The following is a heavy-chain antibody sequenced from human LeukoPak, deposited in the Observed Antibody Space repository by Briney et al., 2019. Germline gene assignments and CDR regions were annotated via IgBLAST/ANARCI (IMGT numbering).Heavy chain of an antibody. Sequence: SETLSLTCTVSGGSISSSSYYWGWIRQPPGKGLEWIGSIYYSGSTYYNPSLKSRVTISVDTSKNQFSLKLSSVTAADTAVYYCATSSFYYYYMDVWGKGTTVTVSS. CDR3: ATSSFYYYYMDV. D-gene: IGHD2-2*01. J-gene: IGHJ6*03. CDR1: GGSISSSSYY. V-gene: IGHV4-39*07. CDR2: IYYSGST.